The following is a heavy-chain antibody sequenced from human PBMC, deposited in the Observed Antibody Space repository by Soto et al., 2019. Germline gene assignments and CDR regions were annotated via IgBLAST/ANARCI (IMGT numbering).Heavy chain of an antibody. Sequence: QVQLVQSGAEVKKPGASVTVSCRSSGDTFNDYYIHWVRQAPGQGLEWMGWINPNGGVTKYAQKFQGWVSMTRDTSIRTVYMQLSRLRSDDTAVYYCAMESGGATATLDYYYFYMDVWGTGTTVTVSS. CDR2: INPNGGVT. CDR3: AMESGGATATLDYYYFYMDV. J-gene: IGHJ6*03. CDR1: GDTFNDYY. V-gene: IGHV1-2*04. D-gene: IGHD5-12*01.